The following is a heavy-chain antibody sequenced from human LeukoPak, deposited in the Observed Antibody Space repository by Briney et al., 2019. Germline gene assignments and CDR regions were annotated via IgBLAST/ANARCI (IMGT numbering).Heavy chain of an antibody. CDR2: ISGSGGST. CDR1: GFTFSSYA. CDR3: AKGPLAARPSWYMDV. J-gene: IGHJ6*03. D-gene: IGHD6-6*01. V-gene: IGHV3-23*01. Sequence: PGGSLRLSCAASGFTFSSYAMSWVRQAPGKGLEWVSAISGSGGSTYYADSVKGRFTISRDNSKNTLYLQMNSLRAEDTAVYYFAKGPLAARPSWYMDVWGTGTTVTVSS.